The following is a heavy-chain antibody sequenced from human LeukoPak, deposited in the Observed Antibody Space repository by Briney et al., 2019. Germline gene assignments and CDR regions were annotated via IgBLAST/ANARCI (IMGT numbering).Heavy chain of an antibody. CDR2: IYYSGST. Sequence: SETLSLTCTVSGGSISSSSYYWGWIRHPPGKGLEWIGSIYYSGSTYYNPSLKGRVTISVDTSKNQFSLKLSSVTAADTAVYYCARLPLTPSYYFDYWGQGTLVTVSS. J-gene: IGHJ4*02. CDR1: GGSISSSSYY. V-gene: IGHV4-39*07. CDR3: ARLPLTPSYYFDY.